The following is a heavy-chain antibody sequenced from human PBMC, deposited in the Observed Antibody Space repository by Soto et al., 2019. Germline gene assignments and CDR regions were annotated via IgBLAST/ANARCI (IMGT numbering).Heavy chain of an antibody. Sequence: PSETLSLTCTVSGGSISSGGYYWSWIRQHPGKGLEWIGYIYYSGSTYYNPSLKSRVTISVDTSKNQFSLKLSSVTAADTAVYYCAANYDFWSGYYVTPDDAFDIWGQGTMVTVSS. D-gene: IGHD3-3*01. CDR2: IYYSGST. CDR3: AANYDFWSGYYVTPDDAFDI. V-gene: IGHV4-31*03. J-gene: IGHJ3*02. CDR1: GGSISSGGYY.